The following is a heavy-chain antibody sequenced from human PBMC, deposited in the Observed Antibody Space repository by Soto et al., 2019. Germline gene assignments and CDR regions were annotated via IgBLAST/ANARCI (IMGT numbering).Heavy chain of an antibody. Sequence: TLSLTCTVSGASISSYFWTWIRQPAGKGLDWIGRISTSGTTNYNPSLKSRVTMSVDTSKNHFSLNLSSVTAADTAVYYCAREAGPDRWFDPWGQGTLVTVSS. CDR1: GASISSYF. CDR3: AREAGPDRWFDP. J-gene: IGHJ5*02. CDR2: ISTSGTT. V-gene: IGHV4-4*07. D-gene: IGHD6-19*01.